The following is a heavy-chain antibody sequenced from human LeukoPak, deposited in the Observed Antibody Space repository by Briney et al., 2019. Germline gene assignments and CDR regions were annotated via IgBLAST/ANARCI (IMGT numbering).Heavy chain of an antibody. V-gene: IGHV1-18*04. CDR1: GYDFSIYT. J-gene: IGHJ4*02. Sequence: GASVKVSCKPSGYDFSIYTLNWVRQVPGQGPEWMGWISAYNGNTNYAQKLQGRVTMTTDTSTSTAYMELRSLRSDDTAVYYCASQYSGSGSYYFDYWGQGTLVTVSS. D-gene: IGHD1-26*01. CDR3: ASQYSGSGSYYFDY. CDR2: ISAYNGNT.